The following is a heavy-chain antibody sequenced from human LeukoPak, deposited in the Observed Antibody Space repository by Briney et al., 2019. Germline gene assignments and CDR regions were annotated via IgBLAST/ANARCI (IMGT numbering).Heavy chain of an antibody. CDR1: GFTFSSYA. V-gene: IGHV3-23*01. D-gene: IGHD3-10*01. J-gene: IGHJ4*02. CDR2: ISGSGGST. Sequence: PGGSLRLSCAASGFTFSSYAMSWVRQAPGKGLEWVPAISGSGGSTYYADSVKGRFTISRDNSKNTLYLQMNSLRAEDTAVYYCAKDPTRLELLWFGELLSHAFDYWGQGTLVTVSS. CDR3: AKDPTRLELLWFGELLSHAFDY.